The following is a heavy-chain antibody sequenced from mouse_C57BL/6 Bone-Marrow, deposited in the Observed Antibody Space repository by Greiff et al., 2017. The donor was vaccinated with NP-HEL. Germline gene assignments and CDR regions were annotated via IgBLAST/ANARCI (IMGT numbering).Heavy chain of an antibody. D-gene: IGHD1-1*01. CDR3: ARHDEVLRGDYFDY. CDR2: ISSGGSYT. Sequence: EVQVVESGGDLVKPGGSLKLSCAASGFTFSSYGMSWVRQTPDKRLEWVATISSGGSYTYYPDSVKGRFTISRDNAKNTLYLQMSSLKSEDTAMYYCARHDEVLRGDYFDYGGQGTTLTVSS. J-gene: IGHJ2*01. V-gene: IGHV5-6*01. CDR1: GFTFSSYG.